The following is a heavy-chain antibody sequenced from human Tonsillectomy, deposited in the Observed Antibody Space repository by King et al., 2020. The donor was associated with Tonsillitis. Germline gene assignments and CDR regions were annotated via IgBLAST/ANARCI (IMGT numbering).Heavy chain of an antibody. Sequence: VQLQESGPGLVKPSETLSLTCTVSGGSVSSGSYYWSWIRQPPGKGLEWIGYIYYSGSTNYNPSLKSRVTISVDTSKNQFSLKLSSVTAADTAVYYCARVGSSGYYDLLIDYWGQGTLVTVSS. V-gene: IGHV4-61*01. CDR1: GGSVSSGSYY. CDR2: IYYSGST. D-gene: IGHD3-22*01. J-gene: IGHJ4*02. CDR3: ARVGSSGYYDLLIDY.